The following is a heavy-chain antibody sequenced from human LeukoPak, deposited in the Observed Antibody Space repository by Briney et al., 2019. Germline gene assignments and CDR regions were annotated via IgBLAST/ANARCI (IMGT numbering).Heavy chain of an antibody. Sequence: PGGSLRLSRAASGFTFSSYSMNWVRQAPGKGLEWVSGISGSGGSTYYADSVKGRFTISRDNSKNTLYLQMNSLRAEDTAVYYCAKGGAGARYDFWSGHPNWFDPWGQGTLVTVSS. CDR1: GFTFSSYS. V-gene: IGHV3-23*01. J-gene: IGHJ5*02. CDR3: AKGGAGARYDFWSGHPNWFDP. CDR2: ISGSGGST. D-gene: IGHD3-3*01.